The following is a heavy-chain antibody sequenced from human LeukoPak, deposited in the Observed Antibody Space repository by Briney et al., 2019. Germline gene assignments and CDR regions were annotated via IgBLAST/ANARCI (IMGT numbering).Heavy chain of an antibody. CDR2: ISSSSSYI. V-gene: IGHV3-21*01. D-gene: IGHD2-2*01. CDR1: GFTFSSYS. J-gene: IGHJ4*02. Sequence: GGSLRLSCAASGFTFSSYSMNWVRQAPGKGLGWVSSISSSSSYIYYADSVKGRFTISRDNAKNSLYLQMNSLRAEDTAVYYCARVGYCSSTSCPFDYWGQGTLVTVSS. CDR3: ARVGYCSSTSCPFDY.